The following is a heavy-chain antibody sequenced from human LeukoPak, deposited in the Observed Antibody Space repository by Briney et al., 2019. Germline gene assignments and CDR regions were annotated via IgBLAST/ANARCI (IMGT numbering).Heavy chain of an antibody. Sequence: GGSLRLSCATSGFTFSDYWMAWVRQAPGKGLEWVGNIKQDGSETFYVDSVEGRFTFSRDNAKNSLYLQMNSLRAEDTALYYCAREDQPRGTFDYWGQGILVTVSS. CDR3: AREDQPRGTFDY. CDR2: IKQDGSET. V-gene: IGHV3-7*05. CDR1: GFTFSDYW. J-gene: IGHJ4*02. D-gene: IGHD2-15*01.